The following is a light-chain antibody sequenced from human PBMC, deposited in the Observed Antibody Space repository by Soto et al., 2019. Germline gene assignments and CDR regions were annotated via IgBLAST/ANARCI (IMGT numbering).Light chain of an antibody. CDR2: DAS. Sequence: DLQMTQSPSTLSASVEDRVTITCRASQSIVRWLAWYQQEPGKAPKVLSYDASTLQSGVPSRFSGSGSGTDFTLTISSLQPEDFATYYCQQSYSTIWTFGQGTKVDIK. J-gene: IGKJ1*01. V-gene: IGKV1-39*01. CDR1: QSIVRW. CDR3: QQSYSTIWT.